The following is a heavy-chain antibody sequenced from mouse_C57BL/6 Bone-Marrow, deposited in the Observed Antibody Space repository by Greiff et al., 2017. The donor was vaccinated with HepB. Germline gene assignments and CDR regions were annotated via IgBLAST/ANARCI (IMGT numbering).Heavy chain of an antibody. V-gene: IGHV3-6*01. CDR3: ARTTVVAPFDY. CDR1: GYSITSGYY. D-gene: IGHD1-1*01. J-gene: IGHJ2*01. CDR2: ISYDGSN. Sequence: EVKLQESGPGLVKPSQSLSLTCSVTGYSITSGYYWNWIRQFPGNKLEWMGYISYDGSNNYNPSLKNRISITRDTSKNQFFLKLNSVTTEDTATYYCARTTVVAPFDYWGQGTTLTVSS.